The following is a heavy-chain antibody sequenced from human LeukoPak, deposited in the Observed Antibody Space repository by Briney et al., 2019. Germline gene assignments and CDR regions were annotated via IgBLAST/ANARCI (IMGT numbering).Heavy chain of an antibody. Sequence: QPGGSPRLSCAVSGFTFSTYSMNWVRQAPGKGLEWISYISTSSSTRYYADSVKGRFTISRDNAKNSLYLQMNSLRAEDTAVYYCARDLYRIVVVPHYFDYWGQGTLVTVSS. CDR1: GFTFSTYS. D-gene: IGHD3-22*01. CDR2: ISTSSSTR. CDR3: ARDLYRIVVVPHYFDY. J-gene: IGHJ4*02. V-gene: IGHV3-48*04.